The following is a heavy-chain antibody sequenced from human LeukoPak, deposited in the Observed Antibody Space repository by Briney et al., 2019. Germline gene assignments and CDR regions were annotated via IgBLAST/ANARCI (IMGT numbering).Heavy chain of an antibody. CDR1: GGSFSGYY. CDR3: AAGLLEWLSQAFDI. J-gene: IGHJ3*02. CDR2: INHSGST. Sequence: SETLSLTCAVYGGSFSGYYWSWIRLPPGKGLEWIGEINHSGSTNYNPSLKSRATISVDTSKNQFSLKLSSVTAADTAVYYCAAGLLEWLSQAFDIWGQGTMVTVSS. D-gene: IGHD3-3*01. V-gene: IGHV4-34*01.